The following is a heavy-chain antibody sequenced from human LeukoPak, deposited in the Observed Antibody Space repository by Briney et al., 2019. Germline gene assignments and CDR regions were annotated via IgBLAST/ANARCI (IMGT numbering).Heavy chain of an antibody. CDR3: ASGATISETGYVDF. Sequence: PSETLSLTCGVYGGPCSRYCWSWIRQSPGKGLEWIAEIDHRGDTNYNPSVKSRVTISVDTSKNQFSLKVRSLSAADTAVYYCASGATISETGYVDFWGQGTLVTVSS. J-gene: IGHJ4*03. CDR1: GGPCSRYC. CDR2: IDHRGDT. V-gene: IGHV4-34*01. D-gene: IGHD5-24*01.